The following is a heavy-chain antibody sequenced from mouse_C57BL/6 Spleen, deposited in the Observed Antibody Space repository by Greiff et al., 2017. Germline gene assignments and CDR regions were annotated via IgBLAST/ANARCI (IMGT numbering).Heavy chain of an antibody. Sequence: QVQLQQPGAELVRPGSSVKLSCKASGYTFTSYWMHWVKQRPIQGLEWIGNIDPSDSETHYNQKFKDKATLTVDKSSSTAYMQLSSLTSEDSAVYYCARGPIVDYGETWFAYWGQGTLVTVSA. V-gene: IGHV1-52*01. D-gene: IGHD2-4*01. CDR2: IDPSDSET. J-gene: IGHJ3*01. CDR1: GYTFTSYW. CDR3: ARGPIVDYGETWFAY.